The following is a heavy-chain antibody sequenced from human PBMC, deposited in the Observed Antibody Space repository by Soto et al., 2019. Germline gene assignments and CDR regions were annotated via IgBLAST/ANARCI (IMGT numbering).Heavy chain of an antibody. D-gene: IGHD2-15*01. J-gene: IGHJ4*02. CDR3: ARVLPRYCSGGSCYSAFYYFDY. V-gene: IGHV4-39*07. CDR2: IYYSGST. CDR1: GGSISSSSYY. Sequence: PSETLSLTCTVSGGSISSSSYYWGWIRQPPGKGLEWIGSIYYSGSTNYNPSLKSRVTISVDTSKNQFSLKLSSVTAADTAVYYCARVLPRYCSGGSCYSAFYYFDYWGQGTLVTVSS.